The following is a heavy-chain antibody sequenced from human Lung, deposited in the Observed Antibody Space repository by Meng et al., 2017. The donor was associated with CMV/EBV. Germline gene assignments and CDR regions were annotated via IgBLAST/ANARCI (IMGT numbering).Heavy chain of an antibody. V-gene: IGHV4-34*01. Sequence: VPQGPWGRGLLKSCEPLSCPVPGYCGSVSRYHGTSIRQPPGKGVEWVGEINRSGSTNYNPSLKSRVTISVDTSMNQFSLKLRSVTAADTAVYYCARGRLKDIVVVPAAMDWGIDPWGQGTLVTVSS. CDR1: CGSVSRYH. D-gene: IGHD2-2*01. J-gene: IGHJ5*02. CDR2: INRSGST. CDR3: ARGRLKDIVVVPAAMDWGIDP.